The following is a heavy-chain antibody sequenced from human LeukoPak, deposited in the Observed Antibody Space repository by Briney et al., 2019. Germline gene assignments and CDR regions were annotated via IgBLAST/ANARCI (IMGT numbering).Heavy chain of an antibody. Sequence: GGSLRLSCAASGFNFSGHSMNWVRQAPGKGLEWVSSITSSSSYIYYADSMKGRFTISRDNAKNSLYLQMNSLRAEDTAVYYCARDPGVAPYDCWGQGTLVTVSS. CDR3: ARDPGVAPYDC. D-gene: IGHD5-12*01. CDR2: ITSSSSYI. J-gene: IGHJ4*02. CDR1: GFNFSGHS. V-gene: IGHV3-21*04.